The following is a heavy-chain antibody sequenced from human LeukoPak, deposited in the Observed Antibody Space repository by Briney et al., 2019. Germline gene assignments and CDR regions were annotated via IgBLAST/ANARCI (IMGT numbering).Heavy chain of an antibody. V-gene: IGHV1-8*01. D-gene: IGHD5-18*01. CDR3: ARAEAAMGYFDY. CDR2: MNPNSGNT. Sequence: GASVKVSCKASGYTFTGYDINWVRQATGQGLEWMGWMNPNSGNTGYAQKFQGRVTMTRNTSISTAYMELSSLRSEDTAVYYCARAEAAMGYFDYWGQGTLVTVSS. CDR1: GYTFTGYD. J-gene: IGHJ4*02.